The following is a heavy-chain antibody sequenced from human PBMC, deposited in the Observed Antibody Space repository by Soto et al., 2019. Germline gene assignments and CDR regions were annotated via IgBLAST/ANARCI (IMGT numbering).Heavy chain of an antibody. CDR2: IYYNGNT. J-gene: IGHJ5*02. CDR1: GGSISSTNYY. V-gene: IGHV4-31*03. D-gene: IGHD6-13*01. Sequence: QVQLQESGPGLVKPSQTLSLTCTVSGGSISSTNYYWSWIRRHPGKGLGWIGYIYYNGNTYYNPSLKSRVTISVDTSKNQFSLQLSSVTAADTAVYYCAGGNSSRWYWFDPWRQGTLLTLSS. CDR3: AGGNSSRWYWFDP.